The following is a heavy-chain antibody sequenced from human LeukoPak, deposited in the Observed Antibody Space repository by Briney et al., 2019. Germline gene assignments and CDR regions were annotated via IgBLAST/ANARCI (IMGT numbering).Heavy chain of an antibody. D-gene: IGHD3-22*01. CDR3: ARNGDYDGRGFYYFFDS. CDR1: GFTFSSYA. V-gene: IGHV3-21*01. CDR2: ISSGSIYI. Sequence: PGGSLRLSCAASGFTFSSYAMTWVRQAPGKGLEWVSSISSGSIYIYYADSVKGRFTISRDNAKNSLSLQMNSLRAEDTAVYYCARNGDYDGRGFYYFFDSWGRGTLVTVSS. J-gene: IGHJ4*02.